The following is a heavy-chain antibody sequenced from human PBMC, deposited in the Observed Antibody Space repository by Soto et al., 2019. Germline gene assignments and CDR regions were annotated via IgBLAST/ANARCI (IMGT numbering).Heavy chain of an antibody. D-gene: IGHD6-6*01. J-gene: IGHJ4*02. CDR1: GYTFTSYG. Sequence: QVQLVQSGAEVKKPGASVKVSCKASGYTFTSYGISWVRQAPGQGLAWMGWISAYNGNTNYAQKLQVRVTMTSATSTSTAYMELRRLRSDDAAVYYCAIGRIAAHSSFDYWGQGTLVTVSS. CDR3: AIGRIAAHSSFDY. CDR2: ISAYNGNT. V-gene: IGHV1-18*01.